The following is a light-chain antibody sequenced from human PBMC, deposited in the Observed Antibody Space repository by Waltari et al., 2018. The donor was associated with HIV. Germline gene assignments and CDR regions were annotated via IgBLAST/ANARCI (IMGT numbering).Light chain of an antibody. Sequence: EVVLTQSPATLSLSPGERATLSCRASQSVSFFLAWYQQKPGQAPRLLIYDASTRATGTPARFSGSGSGTDFTLTISSLEPEDFAVYYCQQYGSSPPYTFGQGTTLEIK. CDR1: QSVSFF. V-gene: IGKV3-11*01. J-gene: IGKJ2*01. CDR3: QQYGSSPPYT. CDR2: DAS.